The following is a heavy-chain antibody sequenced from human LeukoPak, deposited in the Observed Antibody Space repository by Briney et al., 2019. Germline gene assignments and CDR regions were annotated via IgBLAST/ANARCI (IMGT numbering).Heavy chain of an antibody. CDR1: GFTFSSYW. D-gene: IGHD3-22*01. Sequence: GGSLRLSCAASGFTFSSYWMHWVRQAPGKGLVWVSRVTSDGSSTSYADSVKGRFTISRDNAKNSLYLQMNSLRDDDTAMYYCARDSAPITMVVEVPAGFDYWGQGTQVTVSS. CDR3: ARDSAPITMVVEVPAGFDY. CDR2: VTSDGSST. J-gene: IGHJ4*02. V-gene: IGHV3-74*01.